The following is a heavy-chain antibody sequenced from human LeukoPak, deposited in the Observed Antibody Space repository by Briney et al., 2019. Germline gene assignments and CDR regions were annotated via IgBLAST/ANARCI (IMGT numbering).Heavy chain of an antibody. CDR1: GYSISSGYY. J-gene: IGHJ4*02. CDR3: ARESYDILTGYYTGGIDY. CDR2: IYYSGST. D-gene: IGHD3-9*01. Sequence: SETLSLTCTVSGYSISSGYYWGWIRQPPGKGLEWIGSIYYSGSTYYNPSLKSRVTISVDTSKNQFSLKLSSVTAADTAVYYCARESYDILTGYYTGGIDYWGQGTLVTVSS. V-gene: IGHV4-38-2*02.